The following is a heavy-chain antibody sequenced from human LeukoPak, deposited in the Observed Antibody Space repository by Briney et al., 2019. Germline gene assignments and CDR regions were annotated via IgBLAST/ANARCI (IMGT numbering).Heavy chain of an antibody. J-gene: IGHJ4*02. V-gene: IGHV3-30*18. CDR2: ISYDGSNK. Sequence: GGSLRLSCAASGFTFSSYGMHWVRQAPGKGLEWVAVISYDGSNKYYADSVKGRFTISRDNSKNTLYRQMNSLRAEERAVYYRAKDWVSGPLSRDILTGYYGLGDYWGQGTLVTASS. D-gene: IGHD3-9*01. CDR3: AKDWVSGPLSRDILTGYYGLGDY. CDR1: GFTFSSYG.